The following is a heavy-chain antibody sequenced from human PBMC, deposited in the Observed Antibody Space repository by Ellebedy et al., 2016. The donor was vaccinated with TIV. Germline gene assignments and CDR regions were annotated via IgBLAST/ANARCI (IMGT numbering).Heavy chain of an antibody. CDR1: GYTFTNDD. CDR3: ARVEKEQWLVTTHWFDP. CDR2: MNPNSGNT. V-gene: IGHV1-8*01. Sequence: AASVKVSCKASGYTFTNDDINWVRQATGQGLEWMGWMNPNSGNTGYAQKFQGRVTMTRNTSISTAYMELSSLISEDTAVYYCARVEKEQWLVTTHWFDPWGQGTLVTVSS. J-gene: IGHJ5*02. D-gene: IGHD6-19*01.